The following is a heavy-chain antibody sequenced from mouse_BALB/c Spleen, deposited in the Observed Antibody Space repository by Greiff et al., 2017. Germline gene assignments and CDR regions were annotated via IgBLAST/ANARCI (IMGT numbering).Heavy chain of an antibody. V-gene: IGHV5-12-2*01. J-gene: IGHJ2*01. Sequence: EVKLVESGGGLVQPGGSLKLSCAASGFTFSSYTMSWVRQTPEKRLEWVAYISNGGGSTYYPDTVKGRFTISRDNAKNTLYLQMSSLKSEDTAMYYCASLGGSYFDYWGQGTTLTVSS. CDR2: ISNGGGST. D-gene: IGHD3-3*01. CDR1: GFTFSSYT. CDR3: ASLGGSYFDY.